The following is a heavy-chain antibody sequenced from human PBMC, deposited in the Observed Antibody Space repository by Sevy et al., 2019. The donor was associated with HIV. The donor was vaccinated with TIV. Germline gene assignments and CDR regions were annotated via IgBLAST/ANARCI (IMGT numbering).Heavy chain of an antibody. CDR3: AKVHRGYSYGYMGYYYYGMDV. V-gene: IGHV3-23*01. J-gene: IGHJ6*02. CDR1: GFTFSSYA. CDR2: ISGSGGST. D-gene: IGHD5-18*01. Sequence: GGSLRLSCAASGFTFSSYAMSWVRQAPGKGLEWISAISGSGGSTYYADSVKGRFTISRDNSKNTLYLQMNSLRAEDTAVYYCAKVHRGYSYGYMGYYYYGMDVWGQGTTVTVSS.